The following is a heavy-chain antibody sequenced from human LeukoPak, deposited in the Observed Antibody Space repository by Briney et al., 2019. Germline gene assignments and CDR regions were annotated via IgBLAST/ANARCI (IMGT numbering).Heavy chain of an antibody. V-gene: IGHV3-48*01. CDR1: GFSFSSYS. CDR3: ARIPGDDYYGSGSDLGGGGFDY. CDR2: ISSSSVTI. D-gene: IGHD3-10*01. J-gene: IGHJ4*02. Sequence: GGSLRLSCAASGFSFSSYSMNWVRQAPGKGLEWISYISSSSVTIYYADSVKGRFTISRDNSKNTLYLQMNSLRAEDTAVYYCARIPGDDYYGSGSDLGGGGFDYWGQGTLVTVSS.